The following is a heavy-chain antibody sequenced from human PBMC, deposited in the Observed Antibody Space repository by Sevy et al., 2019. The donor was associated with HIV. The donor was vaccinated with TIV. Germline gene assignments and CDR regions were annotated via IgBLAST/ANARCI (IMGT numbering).Heavy chain of an antibody. V-gene: IGHV4-61*01. CDR2: IYYSGST. Sequence: SETLSLTCSISGASVSSGSFFWTWIRQAPGKGLEWIGYIYYSGSTNYNPSLKSRVTFSVDTSKNQFSLKLRSVTAADTAVYYCARDQAESSSTGGLDSWGPGALVTVSS. J-gene: IGHJ4*02. D-gene: IGHD6-6*01. CDR1: GASVSSGSFF. CDR3: ARDQAESSSTGGLDS.